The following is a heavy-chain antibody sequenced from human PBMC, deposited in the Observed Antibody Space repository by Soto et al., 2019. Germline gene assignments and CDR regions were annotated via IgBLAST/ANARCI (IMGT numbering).Heavy chain of an antibody. D-gene: IGHD6-19*01. V-gene: IGHV3-23*01. CDR3: ATQGSGWSNAFDI. Sequence: GGSLRLSCAASGLTFNNYAMTWVRQAPGKGLEWVSSISGSGEDTFYADSVRGRFTISRDNSKNTLYLQMNSLRAEDTAVYYCATQGSGWSNAFDIWGQGTMVTVSS. CDR1: GLTFNNYA. J-gene: IGHJ3*02. CDR2: ISGSGEDT.